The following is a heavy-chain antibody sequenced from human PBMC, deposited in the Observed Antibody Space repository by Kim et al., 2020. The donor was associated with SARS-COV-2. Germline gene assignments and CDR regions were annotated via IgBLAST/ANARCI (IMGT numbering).Heavy chain of an antibody. Sequence: ADAGKGRFTTSRDKYKSTLYLQMNSLGAEDTAVYYCARYRGSYYYYGMDVWGQGTTVTVSS. D-gene: IGHD2-15*01. J-gene: IGHJ6*02. CDR3: ARYRGSYYYYGMDV. V-gene: IGHV3-30*07.